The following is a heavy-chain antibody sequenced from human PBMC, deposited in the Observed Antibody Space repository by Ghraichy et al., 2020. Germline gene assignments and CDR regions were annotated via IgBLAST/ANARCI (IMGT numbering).Heavy chain of an antibody. V-gene: IGHV2-5*02. CDR3: AHLKVYSTSLDY. J-gene: IGHJ4*02. CDR2: IYWDDDK. CDR1: GFSLSTSGVG. D-gene: IGHD6-6*01. Sequence: SGPTLVKPTQTFTLTCTFSGFSLSTSGVGVGWIRQPPGKALEWLALIYWDDDKRYSPSLKSRLTITKDTSKNQVVLTLTNMDPVDTATYYCAHLKVYSTSLDYWGQGTLVTVSS.